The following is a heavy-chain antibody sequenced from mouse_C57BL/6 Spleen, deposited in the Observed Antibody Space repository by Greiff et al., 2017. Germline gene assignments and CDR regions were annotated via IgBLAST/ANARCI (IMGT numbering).Heavy chain of an antibody. V-gene: IGHV3-1*01. CDR3: ARGNYYSSSSAWFAY. CDR1: GYSITSGYD. Sequence: EVKLVESGPGMVKPSQSLSLTCTVTGYSITSGYDWHWIRPFPGNKLECMGYISYSGSTNYNASLKSRISITHDTSKNHFFMKLHSVTTEDTATYYCARGNYYSSSSAWFAYWGQGTLVTVSA. J-gene: IGHJ3*01. D-gene: IGHD1-1*01. CDR2: ISYSGST.